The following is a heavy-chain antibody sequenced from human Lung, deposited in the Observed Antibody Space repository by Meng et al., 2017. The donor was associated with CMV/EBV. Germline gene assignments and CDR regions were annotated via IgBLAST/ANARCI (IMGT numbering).Heavy chain of an antibody. J-gene: IGHJ6*02. V-gene: IGHV4-38-2*01. CDR3: VRHMIVVPDRGYGVGV. CDR1: GHSISSDYF. D-gene: IGHD3-22*01. CDR2: NDSGNT. Sequence: SETLSPXCRVSGHSISSDYFWGWVRQPPGEGLEWIGINDSGNTYYSPSLKSRVAISVDTSGTPFSLTLTSVTAADTAVYYSVRHMIVVPDRGYGVGVWGQGTTVTVSS.